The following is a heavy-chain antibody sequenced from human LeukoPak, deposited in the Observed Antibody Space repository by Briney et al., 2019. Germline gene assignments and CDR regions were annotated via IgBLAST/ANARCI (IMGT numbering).Heavy chain of an antibody. D-gene: IGHD1-1*01. J-gene: IGHJ4*02. V-gene: IGHV3-7*04. CDR3: TTENWYVFEN. Sequence: GRSLRLSCAASGFPFSSYWMAWVRQAPGKGLEWVATITLDGSDSYYVDSVKGRFTVSRDNAKNSLYLQMNSLRVEDTAVFYCTTENWYVFENWGQGSLVTVSS. CDR1: GFPFSSYW. CDR2: ITLDGSDS.